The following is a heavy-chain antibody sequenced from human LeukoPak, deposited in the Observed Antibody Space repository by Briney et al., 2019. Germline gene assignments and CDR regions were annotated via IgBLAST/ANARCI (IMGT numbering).Heavy chain of an antibody. CDR1: GFTVNSAW. CDR3: VTESHSSGFY. J-gene: IGHJ4*02. V-gene: IGHV3-15*01. Sequence: PGGSLRLSCAVSGFTVNSAWMNWVRQAPGKGLESVGRIKSDSNGGTTDYAAPVKGRFTVSRDDSKNTLYLQMNSLKTEDTAVYYCVTESHSSGFYWGQGTLVTVSS. D-gene: IGHD6-19*01. CDR2: IKSDSNGGTT.